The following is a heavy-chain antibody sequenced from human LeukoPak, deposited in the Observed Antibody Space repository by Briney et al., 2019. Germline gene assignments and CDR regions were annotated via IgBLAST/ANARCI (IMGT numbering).Heavy chain of an antibody. CDR2: ISSSSSTI. D-gene: IGHD3-16*01. CDR1: GFTFSSYS. V-gene: IGHV3-48*01. CDR3: ARDRITFGGVYYFDY. J-gene: IGHJ4*02. Sequence: GGSLRLSCAASGFTFSSYSMNWVRQAPGKGLERVSYISSSSSTIYYADSVKGRFTISRDNAKNSLYLQMNSLRAEDTAVYYCARDRITFGGVYYFDYWGQGTLVTVSS.